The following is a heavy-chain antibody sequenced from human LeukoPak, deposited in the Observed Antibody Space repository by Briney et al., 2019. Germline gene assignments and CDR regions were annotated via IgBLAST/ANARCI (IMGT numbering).Heavy chain of an antibody. V-gene: IGHV4-34*01. Sequence: SETLSLTCAVYGGSFSGYYWSWIRQPPGKGLEWIGEINHSGSTNYNPSLKSRVTVSVDTSKNQFSLKLSSVTAADTAVYYCARGRGRYSGYDWPLYFDYWGQGTLVTVSS. CDR2: INHSGST. CDR3: ARGRGRYSGYDWPLYFDY. CDR1: GGSFSGYY. D-gene: IGHD5-12*01. J-gene: IGHJ4*02.